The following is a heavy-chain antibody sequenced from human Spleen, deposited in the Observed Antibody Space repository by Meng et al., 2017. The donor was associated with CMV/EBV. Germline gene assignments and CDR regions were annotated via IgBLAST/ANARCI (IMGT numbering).Heavy chain of an antibody. J-gene: IGHJ6*02. V-gene: IGHV3-43*01. D-gene: IGHD5-24*01. CDR2: ISWDGGST. CDR3: AKDMKMADYYYGMDV. CDR1: GFTFDDYT. Sequence: GGSLRLSCAASGFTFDDYTMHWVRQAPGKGLEWVSLISWDGGSTDYADSVKGRFTISRDNSKNSLYLQMNSLRTEDTALYYCAKDMKMADYYYGMDVWGQGTTVTVSS.